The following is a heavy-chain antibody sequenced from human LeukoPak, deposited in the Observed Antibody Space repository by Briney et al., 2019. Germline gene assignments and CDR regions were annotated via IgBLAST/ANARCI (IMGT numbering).Heavy chain of an antibody. CDR3: ARQDVRYCSGGSCYFGY. J-gene: IGHJ4*02. Sequence: GESLKISCKGSGYSFTSYWIGWVRPMSGKGLEWRGIIYPGDSDTRYRPSFQGQVTISADKSISTAHLQWSSLKASDTAMYYCARQDVRYCSGGSCYFGYWGQGTLVTVSS. V-gene: IGHV5-51*01. CDR1: GYSFTSYW. D-gene: IGHD2-15*01. CDR2: IYPGDSDT.